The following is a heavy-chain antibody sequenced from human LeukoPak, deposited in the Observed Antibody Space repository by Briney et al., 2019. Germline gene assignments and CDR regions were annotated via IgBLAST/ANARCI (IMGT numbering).Heavy chain of an antibody. Sequence: SAPTLVNPTQTLTLTCTFSGFSLSTSGVGVGWIRQPPAMALVWLALIYWDDDKRYSPSLKSRLTISKDTSKNQVVLTMTNMDPVDTATYYCARRRAEAAGFDYWGQGTLVTVSS. V-gene: IGHV2-5*02. CDR3: ARRRAEAAGFDY. CDR2: IYWDDDK. D-gene: IGHD6-13*01. J-gene: IGHJ4*02. CDR1: GFSLSTSGVG.